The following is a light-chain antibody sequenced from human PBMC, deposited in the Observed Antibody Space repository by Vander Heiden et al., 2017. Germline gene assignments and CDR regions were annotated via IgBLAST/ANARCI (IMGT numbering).Light chain of an antibody. CDR2: VGS. Sequence: DIVLTQSPLPLPVTPGEPASISCRSSQTLLQRSGHSYLDWYVQKPGQSPQLLIYVGSARASGVPDRFSGSGSGTDFTLKISRVEAGDVGVYYCMQPLQTPYTFGQGTRLEIK. V-gene: IGKV2-28*01. J-gene: IGKJ2*01. CDR3: MQPLQTPYT. CDR1: QTLLQRSGHSY.